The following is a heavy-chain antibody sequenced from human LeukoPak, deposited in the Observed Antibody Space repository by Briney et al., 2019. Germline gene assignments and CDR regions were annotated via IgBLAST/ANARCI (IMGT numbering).Heavy chain of an antibody. CDR2: ISGSGGST. J-gene: IGHJ6*03. CDR1: GFTVSSNY. Sequence: PGGSLRLSCAASGFTVSSNYMSWVRQAPGKGLEWVSAISGSGGSTYYADSVKGRFTISRDNSKNTLYLQMNSLRAEDTAVYYCAKGQIYYYYMDVWGKGTTVTVSS. V-gene: IGHV3-23*01. CDR3: AKGQIYYYYMDV.